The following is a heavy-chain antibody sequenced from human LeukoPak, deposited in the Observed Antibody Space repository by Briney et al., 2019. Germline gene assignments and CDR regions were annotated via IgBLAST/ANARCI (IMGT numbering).Heavy chain of an antibody. J-gene: IGHJ4*02. CDR1: GFNLNYLA. D-gene: IGHD6-13*01. V-gene: IGHV3-30*04. Sequence: WGTLKPACAAYGFNLNYLAMEWVRQAPGQGPGWAALIPYDGSNNYYAASVKGRFPVSRDNSKNTLSLQMNSLRAEDTAVYYCVRGAYSSSWLNFDYWGQGTLVTVSS. CDR3: VRGAYSSSWLNFDY. CDR2: IPYDGSNN.